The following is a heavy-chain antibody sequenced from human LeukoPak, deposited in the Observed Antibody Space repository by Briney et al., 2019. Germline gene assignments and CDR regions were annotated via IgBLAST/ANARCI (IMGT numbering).Heavy chain of an antibody. J-gene: IGHJ4*02. V-gene: IGHV3-48*01. D-gene: IGHD2-2*01. CDR1: GFTFSSYE. CDR3: ARGPVSYAY. CDR2: ISSSSSII. Sequence: GGSLRLSCAASGFTFSSYEMNWVRQAPGKGLEWVSYISSSSSIIYYADSVKGRFTISRDNAKNSLYLQMNSLRAEDTAVYYCARGPVSYAYWGQGTLVTVSS.